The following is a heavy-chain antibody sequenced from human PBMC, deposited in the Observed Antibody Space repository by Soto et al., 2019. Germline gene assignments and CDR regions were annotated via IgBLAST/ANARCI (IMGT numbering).Heavy chain of an antibody. CDR1: GFTFTSYD. J-gene: IGHJ4*02. CDR3: ARGPDY. Sequence: VHLVESGGTLVQPGGSLRLSCAASGFTFTSYDINWVRQATGQGLEWMGWMNPNSGNTGYAQKFQGRVTMTRNTSISTAYMELSSLRSEDTAVYYCARGPDYWGQGTLVTVSS. V-gene: IGHV1-8*01. CDR2: MNPNSGNT.